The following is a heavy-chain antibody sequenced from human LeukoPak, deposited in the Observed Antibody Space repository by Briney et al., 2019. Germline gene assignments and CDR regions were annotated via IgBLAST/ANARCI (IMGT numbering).Heavy chain of an antibody. CDR1: GFTFSSYA. CDR2: ISYDGSNK. Sequence: PGGSLRLSCAASGFTFSSYAMHWVRQAPGKGLEWVAVISYDGSNKYYADSVKGRFTISRDNSKNTLYLQMNSPRAEDTAVYYCARDDPGQYYFDYWGQGTLVTVSS. CDR3: ARDDPGQYYFDY. D-gene: IGHD6-19*01. J-gene: IGHJ4*02. V-gene: IGHV3-30*14.